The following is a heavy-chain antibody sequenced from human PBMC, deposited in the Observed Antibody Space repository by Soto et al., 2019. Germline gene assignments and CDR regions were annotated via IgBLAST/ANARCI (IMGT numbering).Heavy chain of an antibody. D-gene: IGHD4-17*01. CDR1: GFTFDDYT. Sequence: EVQLVESGGVVVQPGGSLRLSCAASGFTFDDYTMHWVRQAPGKGLEWVSLISWDGGSTYYADSVKGRFTISRDNSKNSLDLQMNSLRTEDTALYYCAKPLRPDGDDFDYWGQGTLVTVSS. J-gene: IGHJ4*02. CDR3: AKPLRPDGDDFDY. V-gene: IGHV3-43*01. CDR2: ISWDGGST.